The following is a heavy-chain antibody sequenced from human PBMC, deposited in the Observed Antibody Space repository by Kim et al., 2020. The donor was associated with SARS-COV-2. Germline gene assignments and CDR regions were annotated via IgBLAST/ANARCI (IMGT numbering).Heavy chain of an antibody. V-gene: IGHV3-30*04. Sequence: GGSLRLSCAASGFTFTSYAVHWVRQAPGKGLEWVAVISHDGSHYYYVDSVKGRFTISRDNSKNTLYLQMNSLRAEDTAVYYCARDLGGSYFTGGLDYWGQGTLVTVSS. CDR3: ARDLGGSYFTGGLDY. CDR2: ISHDGSHY. D-gene: IGHD1-26*01. CDR1: GFTFTSYA. J-gene: IGHJ4*02.